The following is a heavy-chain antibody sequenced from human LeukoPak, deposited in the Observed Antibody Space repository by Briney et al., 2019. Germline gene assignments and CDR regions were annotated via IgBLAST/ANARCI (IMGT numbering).Heavy chain of an antibody. CDR3: ARGGGDSGVLY. D-gene: IGHD2-21*02. V-gene: IGHV4-34*01. J-gene: IGHJ4*02. CDR2: INNSGST. Sequence: SETLSLTCAVYGGSFSGYYWSWIRQLPGKGLDCFGEINNSGSTHYNPSLKSLVILLVDTFNNQSSLKLITVTAADTAVYYCARGGGDSGVLYWGQGTLVTVSS. CDR1: GGSFSGYY.